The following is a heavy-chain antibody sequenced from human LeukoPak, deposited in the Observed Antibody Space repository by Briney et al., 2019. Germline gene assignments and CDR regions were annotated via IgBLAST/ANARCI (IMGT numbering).Heavy chain of an antibody. D-gene: IGHD3-22*01. CDR3: ARGYDTNAFDI. CDR2: MNPNSGIT. CDR1: GYTFTSYD. J-gene: IGHJ3*02. V-gene: IGHV1-8*03. Sequence: ASVKVSCKASGYTFTSYDINWVRQATGQGLEWMGWMNPNSGITGYAQKFQGRVTITRNTSISTAYMELSSLRSEDTAVYYCARGYDTNAFDIWGQGTMVTVSS.